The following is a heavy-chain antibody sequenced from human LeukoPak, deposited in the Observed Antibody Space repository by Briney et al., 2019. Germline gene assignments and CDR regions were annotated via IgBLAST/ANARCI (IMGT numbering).Heavy chain of an antibody. D-gene: IGHD1-26*01. Sequence: PSETLSLTCTVSGGSITNGGYYWRWLRQPAGKGLEWLGRIYTTGSTNYNPSLKSRVTISLDTSKNQFSLKLSSVSAEDTALYYCARERLGGSYYRPVEYWGQGTLVTVSS. CDR2: IYTTGST. V-gene: IGHV4-61*02. J-gene: IGHJ4*02. CDR3: ARERLGGSYYRPVEY. CDR1: GGSITNGGYY.